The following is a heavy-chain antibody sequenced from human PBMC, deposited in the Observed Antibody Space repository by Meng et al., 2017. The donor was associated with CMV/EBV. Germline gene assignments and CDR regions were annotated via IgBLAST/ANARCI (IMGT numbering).Heavy chain of an antibody. CDR1: GFTFSSSW. CDR2: INSDGSST. CDR3: ARDKGSTGPPFDY. D-gene: IGHD2-2*01. Sequence: CAASGFTFSSSWMPWVRQAPGKGLVWVSRINSDGSSTSYAASVKGRFTISRDNAKNTLYLQMNSLRAEDTAVYYCARDKGSTGPPFDYWGQGTLVTVSS. J-gene: IGHJ4*02. V-gene: IGHV3-74*01.